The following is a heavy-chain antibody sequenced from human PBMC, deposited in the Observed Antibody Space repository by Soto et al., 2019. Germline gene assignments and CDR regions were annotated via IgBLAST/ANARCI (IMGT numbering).Heavy chain of an antibody. CDR2: IIPICGTA. CDR1: GGTFSSYA. V-gene: IGHV1-69*06. J-gene: IGHJ6*02. D-gene: IGHD1-26*01. CDR3: ARHTGNGDYDYYGMDV. Sequence: QVQLVQSGAEVKKPGSSVKVSCKASGGTFSSYAISWVRQAPGQGLEWMGGIIPICGTANYAQKFQGRVTITEDKSTSTAYMELSSLRYEGTAVYYCARHTGNGDYDYYGMDVWGQGTTVTVSS.